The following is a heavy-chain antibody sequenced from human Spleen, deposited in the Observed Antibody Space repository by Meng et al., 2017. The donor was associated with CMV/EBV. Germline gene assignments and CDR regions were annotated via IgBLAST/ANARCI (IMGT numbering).Heavy chain of an antibody. CDR3: ARDITPHYHGNSRWFDP. D-gene: IGHD3-3*01. CDR1: GDSVTSGDYY. J-gene: IGHJ5*02. CDR2: IYYSGST. Sequence: SETLSLTCAVSGDSVTSGDYYWSWIRLPPGKGLEWIGNIYYSGSTKYNPSLKSRVTISLDTSKNQFSLNLNSVTAADTAVYYCARDITPHYHGNSRWFDPWGQGTLVTVSS. V-gene: IGHV4-61*08.